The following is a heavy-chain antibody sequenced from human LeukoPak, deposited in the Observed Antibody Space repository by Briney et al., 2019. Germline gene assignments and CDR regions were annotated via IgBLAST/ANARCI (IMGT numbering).Heavy chain of an antibody. D-gene: IGHD6-13*01. J-gene: IGHJ5*02. CDR1: EFTFSSYS. Sequence: GGSLRLSCAASEFTFSSYSMNWVRQAPGKGLEWVSYITNSGNSKSYADSVKGRFTISRDNTKNSLYLQMNGLRAEDTAVYYCARGWVSSPNWFDPWGQGTLATVSS. CDR3: ARGWVSSPNWFDP. V-gene: IGHV3-48*01. CDR2: ITNSGNSK.